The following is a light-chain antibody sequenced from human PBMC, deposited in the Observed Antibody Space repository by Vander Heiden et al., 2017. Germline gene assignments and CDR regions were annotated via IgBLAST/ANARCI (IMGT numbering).Light chain of an antibody. J-gene: IGKJ5*01. CDR1: QSVSGSY. CDR2: GAS. Sequence: EIVLTQSPGTLSLSPGERATLSCRASQSVSGSYLAWYQQKPGQAPRPLIFGASRRATGIPDRFSGSGSGTDFTLAISRLEPEDFAIYYCQQYDGSPLTFGQGTRLEI. CDR3: QQYDGSPLT. V-gene: IGKV3-20*01.